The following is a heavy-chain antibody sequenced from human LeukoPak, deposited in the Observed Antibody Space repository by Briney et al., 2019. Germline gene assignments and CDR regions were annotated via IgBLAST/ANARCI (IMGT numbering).Heavy chain of an antibody. Sequence: GGSLRLSCAASGFTFSTYVMSWVRQAPGKGLEWVSVLSSSGDNTYYADSVKGRFTISRDNSKNTLYLQMNSLRAEDTAVYYCAKGTIVITMIVVGSLEIYFDYWGQGTLVTVSS. J-gene: IGHJ4*02. CDR3: AKGTIVITMIVVGSLEIYFDY. D-gene: IGHD3-22*01. CDR1: GFTFSTYV. V-gene: IGHV3-23*01. CDR2: LSSSGDNT.